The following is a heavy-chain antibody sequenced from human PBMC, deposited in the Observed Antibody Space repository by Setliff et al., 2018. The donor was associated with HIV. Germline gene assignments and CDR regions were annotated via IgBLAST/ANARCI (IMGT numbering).Heavy chain of an antibody. Sequence: SETLSLTCTVSGGSIGSNSFYNNFYWGWLRQAPGKGLEWIGSIYYSGSSYYYAPLKSRVTISVDTSKYQFSLKLNSVTAADTAVYYCARHAHYDILTGLFDPWGQGALVTVSS. CDR3: ARHAHYDILTGLFDP. D-gene: IGHD3-9*01. V-gene: IGHV4-39*01. CDR1: GGSIGSNSFY. J-gene: IGHJ5*02. CDR2: IYYSGSS.